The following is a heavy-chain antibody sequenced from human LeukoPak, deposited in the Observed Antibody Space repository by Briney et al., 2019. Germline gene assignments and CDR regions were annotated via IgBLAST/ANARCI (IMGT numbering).Heavy chain of an antibody. CDR3: AGAGSGSFNWFDP. CDR2: INHSGST. CDR1: GGSFSGYY. D-gene: IGHD3-10*01. Sequence: SETLSLTCAVYGGSFSGYYWSWIRQPPGKGLEWIGEINHSGSTNHNPSLKSRVTISVDTSKNQFSLKLSSVTAADTAVYYCAGAGSGSFNWFDPWGQGTLVTVSS. J-gene: IGHJ5*02. V-gene: IGHV4-34*01.